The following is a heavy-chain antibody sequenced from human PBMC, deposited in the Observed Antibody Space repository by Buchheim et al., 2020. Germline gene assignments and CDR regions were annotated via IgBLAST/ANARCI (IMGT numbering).Heavy chain of an antibody. CDR2: IYYSGST. V-gene: IGHV4-39*01. J-gene: IGHJ4*02. CDR3: ARQRDHYDIASVY. Sequence: QLQLQESGPGLVKPSETLSLTCTVSGGSISSSSYYWGWIRQPPGKGLEWIGSIYYSGSTYYNPSLKSRVTISVHTSKNQFSLKLSSVTAADTAVYYCARQRDHYDIASVYWGQGTL. CDR1: GGSISSSSYY. D-gene: IGHD3-9*01.